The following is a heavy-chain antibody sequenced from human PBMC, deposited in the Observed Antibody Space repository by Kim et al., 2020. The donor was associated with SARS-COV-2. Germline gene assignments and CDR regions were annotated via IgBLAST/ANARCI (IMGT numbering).Heavy chain of an antibody. J-gene: IGHJ4*02. D-gene: IGHD6-13*01. CDR2: INHSGST. CDR3: ARVAYSSSFIDY. V-gene: IGHV4-34*01. Sequence: SETLSLTCAVYGGSFSGYYWSWIRQPPGKGLEWIGEINHSGSTNYNPSLKSRVTISVDTSKNQFSLKLSSVTAADTAVYYCARVAYSSSFIDYWGQGTLVTVSS. CDR1: GGSFSGYY.